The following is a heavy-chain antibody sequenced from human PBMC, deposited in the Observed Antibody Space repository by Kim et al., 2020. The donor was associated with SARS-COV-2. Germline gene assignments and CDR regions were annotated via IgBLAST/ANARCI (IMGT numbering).Heavy chain of an antibody. CDR1: GGSISDNY. V-gene: IGHV4-59*13. CDR3: ARDRGEDRTSYYIREWDC. Sequence: SETLSLTCTVSGGSISDNYWSWIRQPPGKGLEWIGYIYYSGRTNYNPSLKSRVTISVDTSKNQFSMKLTSVTAADTAVYYCARDRGEDRTSYYIREWDCWGQGTLVTVSP. D-gene: IGHD3-9*01. CDR2: IYYSGRT. J-gene: IGHJ4*02.